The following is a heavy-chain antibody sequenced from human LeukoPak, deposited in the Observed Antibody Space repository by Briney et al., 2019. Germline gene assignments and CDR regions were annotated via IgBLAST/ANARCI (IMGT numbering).Heavy chain of an antibody. D-gene: IGHD3-16*01. J-gene: IGHJ5*02. Sequence: PSETLSLTCTVSGGSINSDYLGWIRQPPGKGLEWIGYINYSGSTNYNPSLKSRVTISVDTSKNQFSLKLSSVTAADTAVYYCARHRPGERRFDPWGQGTLVTVSS. V-gene: IGHV4-59*08. CDR2: INYSGST. CDR3: ARHRPGERRFDP. CDR1: GGSINSDY.